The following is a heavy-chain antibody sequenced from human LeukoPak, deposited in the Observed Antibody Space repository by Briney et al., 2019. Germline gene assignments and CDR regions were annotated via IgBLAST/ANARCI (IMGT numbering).Heavy chain of an antibody. Sequence: AVIWYDGSNKYYADSVKGRFTISRDNSKNTLYLQMNSLRAEDTAVYYCARAPRTGYSLDYWGQGTLVTVSS. J-gene: IGHJ4*02. CDR2: IWYDGSNK. CDR3: ARAPRTGYSLDY. D-gene: IGHD5-18*01. V-gene: IGHV3-33*01.